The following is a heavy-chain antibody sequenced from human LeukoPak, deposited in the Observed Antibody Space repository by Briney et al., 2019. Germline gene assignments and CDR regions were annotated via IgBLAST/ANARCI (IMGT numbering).Heavy chain of an antibody. CDR1: GFTFGDYA. CDR3: TTDYGGNSGVSG. J-gene: IGHJ4*02. Sequence: GGSLRLSCTASGFTFGDYAMSWFRQAPGKGREGVGFIRSKAYGGTTEYAASVKGRFTISRDDSKSIAYLQMNSLKTEVTAVYYCTTDYGGNSGVSGWGQGTLVTVSS. D-gene: IGHD4-23*01. V-gene: IGHV3-49*03. CDR2: IRSKAYGGTT.